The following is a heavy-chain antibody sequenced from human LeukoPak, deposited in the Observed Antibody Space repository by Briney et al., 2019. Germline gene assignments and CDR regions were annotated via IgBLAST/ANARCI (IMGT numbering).Heavy chain of an antibody. CDR1: GDSVSSHSAA. J-gene: IGHJ4*02. D-gene: IGHD1-7*01. CDR3: ARSGGTAIGNYERATFDY. Sequence: SQTLPLTCDLSGDSVSSHSAAWNWIRQSPSRGLEWLGRTFYRSKWYNEYEVSLKSRLTINADTSKNHFSLQLNSVTPEDTAVYYCARSGGTAIGNYERATFDYWGQGTLVTVSS. CDR2: TFYRSKWYN. V-gene: IGHV6-1*01.